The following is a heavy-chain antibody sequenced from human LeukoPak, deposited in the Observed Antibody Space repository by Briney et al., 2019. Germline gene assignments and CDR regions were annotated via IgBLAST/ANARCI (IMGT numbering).Heavy chain of an antibody. J-gene: IGHJ4*02. CDR2: VYSSGST. D-gene: IGHD6-13*01. V-gene: IGHV4-59*01. CDR1: GGSISTYY. Sequence: SETLSLTCTISGGSISTYYWSWIRQPPGKGLEWIGYVYSSGSTDYNPSLKSRVTISLDTSQNRFSLNVTSITTADTAVYYCARLTYSTSWYYFDFWGQGTLVTVSS. CDR3: ARLTYSTSWYYFDF.